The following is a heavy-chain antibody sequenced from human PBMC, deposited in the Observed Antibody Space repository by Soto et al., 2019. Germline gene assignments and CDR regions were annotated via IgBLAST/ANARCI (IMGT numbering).Heavy chain of an antibody. CDR1: GFPFSIYG. CDR3: AGDVEKRGNFEFWNGSLY. D-gene: IGHD3-3*01. CDR2: IYQDGSDK. V-gene: IGHV3-7*01. Sequence: PGGSLRLSCAASGFPFSIYGMNWVRQAPGKGLEWVANIYQDGSDKYYVDSVKGRFTISRDNAKNSLYLQMNRLRAEDTAVYYFAGDVEKRGNFEFWNGSLYWGQGTLVTVSS. J-gene: IGHJ4*02.